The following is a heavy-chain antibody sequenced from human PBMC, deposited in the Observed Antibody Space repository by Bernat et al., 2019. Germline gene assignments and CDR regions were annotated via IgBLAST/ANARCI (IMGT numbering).Heavy chain of an antibody. CDR2: ISGSGGST. J-gene: IGHJ4*02. CDR1: GFTFSSYA. V-gene: IGHV3-23*01. D-gene: IGHD4-17*01. Sequence: EVQLLESGGGLVQPGGSLRLSCAASGFTFSSYAMSWVRQAPGKGLEWVSAISGSGGSTYYADSVKGRFTISRDNSKNTLYLQMNSLRAEDTVVYYCAKDLSYGDYFTKYYFDYWGQGTLVTVSS. CDR3: AKDLSYGDYFTKYYFDY.